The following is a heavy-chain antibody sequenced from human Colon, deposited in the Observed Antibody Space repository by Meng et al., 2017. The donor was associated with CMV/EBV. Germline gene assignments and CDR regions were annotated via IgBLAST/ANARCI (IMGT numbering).Heavy chain of an antibody. Sequence: GESLKISCAASGFTFSSYSMNWVRQAPGKGLEWVSSISSSSSYIYYADSVKGRFTISRDNAKNSLYLQMNSLRAEDTAVYYCAITTASMVRGVISALDYWGQGTLVTVS. CDR1: GFTFSSYS. J-gene: IGHJ4*02. CDR3: AITTASMVRGVISALDY. CDR2: ISSSSSYI. V-gene: IGHV3-21*01. D-gene: IGHD3-10*01.